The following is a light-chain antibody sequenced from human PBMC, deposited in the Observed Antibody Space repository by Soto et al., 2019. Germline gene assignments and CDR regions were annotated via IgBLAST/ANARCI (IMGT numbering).Light chain of an antibody. CDR1: QSISSW. V-gene: IGKV1-5*03. J-gene: IGKJ1*01. CDR3: QQHDRASWT. Sequence: DIQMTQSPSTLSASVEDRVIITCRASQSISSWLAWYQQKPGKAPNLLIYRASTLKSGIPSRFSGSGSGTEFTLTISSLQPDDFATYYCQQHDRASWTFGQGTKVEIK. CDR2: RAS.